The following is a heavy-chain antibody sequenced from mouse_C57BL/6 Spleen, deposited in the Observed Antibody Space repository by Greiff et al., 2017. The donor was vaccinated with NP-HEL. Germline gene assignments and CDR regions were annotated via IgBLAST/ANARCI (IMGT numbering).Heavy chain of an antibody. Sequence: QVQLQQPGAELVKPGASVKMSCKASGYTFTSYWITWVKQRPGQGLEWIGDIYPGSGSTNYNEKFKSKATLTVDKSSSTAYIPLSSLTSEDSAVYYCAKYDVQYYFDYWGQGTTLTVSS. CDR3: AKYDVQYYFDY. CDR1: GYTFTSYW. J-gene: IGHJ2*01. D-gene: IGHD2-3*01. V-gene: IGHV1-55*01. CDR2: IYPGSGST.